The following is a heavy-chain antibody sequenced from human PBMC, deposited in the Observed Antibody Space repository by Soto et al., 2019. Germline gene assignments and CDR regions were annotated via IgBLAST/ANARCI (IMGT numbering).Heavy chain of an antibody. D-gene: IGHD3-10*01. CDR2: ISSSSSYI. CDR3: AREGGNYYGSGKNAFDI. V-gene: IGHV3-21*01. Sequence: EVQLVESGGGLVKPGGSLRLSCAASGFTFSSYSMNWVRQAPGKGLESVSSISSSSSYIYYADSVKGRFTISRDNAKNSLYLQMNSLRAEDTAVYYCAREGGNYYGSGKNAFDIWGQGTMVTVSS. J-gene: IGHJ3*02. CDR1: GFTFSSYS.